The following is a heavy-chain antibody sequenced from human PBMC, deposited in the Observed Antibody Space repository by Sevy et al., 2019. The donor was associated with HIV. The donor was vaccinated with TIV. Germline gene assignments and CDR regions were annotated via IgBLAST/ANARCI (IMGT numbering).Heavy chain of an antibody. J-gene: IGHJ4*02. V-gene: IGHV3-7*01. D-gene: IGHD5-12*01. CDR2: IKQDGSEK. Sequence: GGSLRLSCAASGFTFSSYWMSWVRQAPGKGLEWVANIKQDGSEKYYVDSVKGRFPISRDNAKNSLYLQMNSLRAEDTAVYYCARDGKWLRTSCFDYWGQGTLVTVSS. CDR3: ARDGKWLRTSCFDY. CDR1: GFTFSSYW.